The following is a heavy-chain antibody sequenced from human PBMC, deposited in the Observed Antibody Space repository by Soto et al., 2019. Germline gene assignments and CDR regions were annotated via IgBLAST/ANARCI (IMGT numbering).Heavy chain of an antibody. CDR2: INPSGGPT. CDR1: GFTFSTYA. CDR3: AKAPRGGGYGDWYLDL. J-gene: IGHJ2*01. D-gene: IGHD3-22*01. Sequence: EVQLLESGGGLVQPGGSLRLSCAASGFTFSTYAMTWVRLAPGRGLEWVSGINPSGGPTYYPDSVKGRFTTSRDNSKNTRYLQMNSLSAADTAIYFCAKAPRGGGYGDWYLDLCGRGTLVTVSS. V-gene: IGHV3-23*01.